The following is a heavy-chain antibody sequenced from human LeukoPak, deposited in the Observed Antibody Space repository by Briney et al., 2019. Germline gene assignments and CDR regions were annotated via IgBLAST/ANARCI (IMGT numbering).Heavy chain of an antibody. D-gene: IGHD3-22*01. V-gene: IGHV3-23*01. J-gene: IGHJ4*02. CDR2: ISGSGGST. CDR1: GFTFSSSW. Sequence: GGSLRLSCAVSGFTFSSSWMHWVRQAPGKGLEWVSAISGSGGSTYYADSVKGRFTISRDNSKNTLYLQMNSLRAEDTAVYYCAEPEGGYYDIRPDWGQGTLVTVSS. CDR3: AEPEGGYYDIRPD.